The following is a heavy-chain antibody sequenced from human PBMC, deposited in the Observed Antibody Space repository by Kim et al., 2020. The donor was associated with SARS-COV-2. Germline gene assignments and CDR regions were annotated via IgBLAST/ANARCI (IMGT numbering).Heavy chain of an antibody. CDR2: VIPIFGTA. V-gene: IGHV1-69*13. D-gene: IGHD3-16*01. CDR1: GGTFSSYA. CDR3: AREDVPVNAAFGGRNYYGMDV. J-gene: IGHJ6*02. Sequence: SVKVSCKASGGTFSSYAISWVRQAPGQGLEWMGGVIPIFGTANYAQKFQGRVTITADESTSTAYMELSSLRSEDTAVYYCAREDVPVNAAFGGRNYYGMDVWGQGTTVTVSS.